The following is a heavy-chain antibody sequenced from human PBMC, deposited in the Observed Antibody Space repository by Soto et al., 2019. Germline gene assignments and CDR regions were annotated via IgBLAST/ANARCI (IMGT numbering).Heavy chain of an antibody. CDR2: ISGSSDST. Sequence: EVQLLESGGGLVQPGGSLRFSCAASGFTFSSYAMNWVRQAPGKGLEWVSVISGSSDSTYYADSVKGRFTISRDNSKNTVDLQMNSLRAEDTAIYYWARRGRGSYHDYWGQGTLVTVSS. CDR1: GFTFSSYA. V-gene: IGHV3-23*01. D-gene: IGHD1-26*01. J-gene: IGHJ4*02. CDR3: ARRGRGSYHDY.